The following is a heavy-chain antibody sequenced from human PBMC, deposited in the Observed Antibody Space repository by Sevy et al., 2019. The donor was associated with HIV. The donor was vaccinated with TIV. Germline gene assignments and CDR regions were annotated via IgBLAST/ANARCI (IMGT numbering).Heavy chain of an antibody. CDR2: IFGSGGTT. CDR1: AITFNNYA. V-gene: IGHV3-23*01. D-gene: IGHD3-22*01. J-gene: IGHJ3*02. Sequence: GGSLRLSCAASAITFNNYAMNWVRQAPGKGLDWVSTIFGSGGTTYYADSVKGRFTISRDNSKNTLYLQMNSLRTEDTALYYCAGGRFDSSGSFDAFDMWGQGTMVTVSS. CDR3: AGGRFDSSGSFDAFDM.